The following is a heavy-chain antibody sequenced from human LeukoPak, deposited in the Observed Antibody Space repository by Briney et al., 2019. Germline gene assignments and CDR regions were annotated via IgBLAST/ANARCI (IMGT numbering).Heavy chain of an antibody. V-gene: IGHV3-53*01. CDR2: IYSGGST. D-gene: IGHD3-10*01. Sequence: GGSLRLSCAASGFTVSSNYMSWVRQAPGKGLEWVSVIYSGGSTYYADSVKGRFTISRDNSKNTLYLQMNSLRAEDSAVYYCAKNYGSGSSVKYYYYMDVWGKGTTVTVSS. CDR3: AKNYGSGSSVKYYYYMDV. CDR1: GFTVSSNY. J-gene: IGHJ6*03.